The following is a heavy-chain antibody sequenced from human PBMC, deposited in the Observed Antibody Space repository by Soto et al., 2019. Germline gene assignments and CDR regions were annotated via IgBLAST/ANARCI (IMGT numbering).Heavy chain of an antibody. CDR1: GFTFSSYS. J-gene: IGHJ3*02. CDR3: ARDVRQWLGNDAFDI. V-gene: IGHV3-21*01. D-gene: IGHD6-19*01. Sequence: EVQLVESGGGLVKPGGSLRLSCAASGFTFSSYSMNWVRQAPGKGLEWVSSISSSSSYIYYADSVKVRFTISRDNAKNSLYLQMNSLRAEDTAVYYCARDVRQWLGNDAFDIWGQGTMVTVSS. CDR2: ISSSSSYI.